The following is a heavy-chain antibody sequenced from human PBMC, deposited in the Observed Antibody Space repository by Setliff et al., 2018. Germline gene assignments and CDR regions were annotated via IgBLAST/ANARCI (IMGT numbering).Heavy chain of an antibody. Sequence: SETLSLTCAVYGGSFSTYYWIRIRQPPGKGLEWIGEINHSGSTNYNPSLKSRVTISVDTSKNQFSLRLTSVTAADTARYYCARVRNTQNGFFDYWSQGTLVTVSS. D-gene: IGHD1-1*01. CDR2: INHSGST. CDR3: ARVRNTQNGFFDY. V-gene: IGHV4-34*01. J-gene: IGHJ4*02. CDR1: GGSFSTYY.